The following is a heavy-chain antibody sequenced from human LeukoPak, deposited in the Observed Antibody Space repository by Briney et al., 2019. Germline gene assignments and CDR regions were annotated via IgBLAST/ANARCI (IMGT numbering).Heavy chain of an antibody. J-gene: IGHJ2*01. Sequence: ASVKVSCKASGYTFTGYYMHWVRHAPGQGLEWMGWINPNSGGTNYAQNFQGRVTMTRDTSINTAYMELSRLRSDDTAVYYCAINPDSSGGGSDWYFDLWGRGTLVTVSS. CDR1: GYTFTGYY. CDR2: INPNSGGT. D-gene: IGHD3-22*01. V-gene: IGHV1-2*02. CDR3: AINPDSSGGGSDWYFDL.